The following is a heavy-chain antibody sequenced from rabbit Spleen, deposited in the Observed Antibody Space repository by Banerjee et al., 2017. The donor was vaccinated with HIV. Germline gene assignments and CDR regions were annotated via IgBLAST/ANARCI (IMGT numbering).Heavy chain of an antibody. J-gene: IGHJ6*01. CDR3: ARDTSSSFSSYGMDL. V-gene: IGHV1S45*01. CDR2: IDAGGSGFT. CDR1: GFSFSSRYY. Sequence: QEQLVESEGGLVKPGASLTLTCTASGFSFSSRYYMCWVRQAPGKGLEWIACIDAGGSGFTYFASWANGRFTISKTSSTTVTLQMTSLTAADTATYFCARDTSSSFSSYGMDLWGQGTLVTVS. D-gene: IGHD1-1*01.